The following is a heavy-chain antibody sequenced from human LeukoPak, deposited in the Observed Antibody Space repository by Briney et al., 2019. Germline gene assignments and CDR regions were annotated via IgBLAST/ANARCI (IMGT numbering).Heavy chain of an antibody. Sequence: SETLSLTCTASGGSISSGGYYWSWLRQHPGKGLEWIGYIYYSGSTYYNPSLKSRVTISVDTSKNQFSLKLSSVTAADTAVYYCARAGTIDYWGQGTLVTVSS. CDR3: ARAGTIDY. CDR1: GGSISSGGYY. CDR2: IYYSGST. J-gene: IGHJ4*02. V-gene: IGHV4-31*03.